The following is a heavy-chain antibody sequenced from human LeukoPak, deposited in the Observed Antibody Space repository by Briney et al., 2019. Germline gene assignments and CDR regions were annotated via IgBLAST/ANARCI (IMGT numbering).Heavy chain of an antibody. CDR3: ARDRLGGMDV. CDR2: IKEDGSEK. V-gene: IGHV3-7*01. J-gene: IGHJ6*03. CDR1: GFTFSSFW. D-gene: IGHD1-26*01. Sequence: PGGTLRLSCAASGFTFSSFWMSWVREAPGQGLEWLASIKEDGSEKYNLESLKGRFTISRDNAQNSLYLQMNTLRVEDMAVYYCARDRLGGMDVWGKGTTVTV.